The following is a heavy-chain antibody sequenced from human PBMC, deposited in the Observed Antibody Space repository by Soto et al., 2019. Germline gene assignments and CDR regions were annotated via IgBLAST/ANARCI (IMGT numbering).Heavy chain of an antibody. CDR3: GRLEGLATISYYFDY. D-gene: IGHD3-9*01. CDR2: VYYSGST. CDR1: GGSVSSSSYD. V-gene: IGHV4-39*01. Sequence: SETLSLTCTVSGGSVSSSSYDWGWVRQQPGKGLEWIGSVYYSGSTYYNPSLESRVTISVDKSKNQFSLKLMSLSAADTAVYYCGRLEGLATISYYFDYWGQGALVTVSS. J-gene: IGHJ4*02.